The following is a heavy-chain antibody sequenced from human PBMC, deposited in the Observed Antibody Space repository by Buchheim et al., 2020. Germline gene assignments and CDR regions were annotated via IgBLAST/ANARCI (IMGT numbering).Heavy chain of an antibody. CDR3: ARAYSGGYYGFN. CDR1: GFTFSSYS. J-gene: IGHJ4*02. D-gene: IGHD1-26*01. V-gene: IGHV3-48*01. Sequence: EVQLVESGGGLVQPGGSLRLSCAASGFTFSSYSMNWVRQAPGKGLEWVSFISSTSITIYYADSVKGRFTISRDNAKDSLYLQMNSLRADDTSVYFCARAYSGGYYGFNWGQGTL. CDR2: ISSTSITI.